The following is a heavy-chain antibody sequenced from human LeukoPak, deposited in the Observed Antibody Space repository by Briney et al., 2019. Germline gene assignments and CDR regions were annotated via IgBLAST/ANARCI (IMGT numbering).Heavy chain of an antibody. Sequence: SETLSRTCAVYGGSFSGYYWSWIRQPPGKGLEWIGEINHSGSTNYNPSLKSRVTISVDTSKNQFSLKLSSVTAADTAVYYCARLGPSSSWYARDYWGQGTLVTVSS. J-gene: IGHJ4*02. V-gene: IGHV4-34*01. CDR1: GGSFSGYY. CDR2: INHSGST. D-gene: IGHD6-13*01. CDR3: ARLGPSSSWYARDY.